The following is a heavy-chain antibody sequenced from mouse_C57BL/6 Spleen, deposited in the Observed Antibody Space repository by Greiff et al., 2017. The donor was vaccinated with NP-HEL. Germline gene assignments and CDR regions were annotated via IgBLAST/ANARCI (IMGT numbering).Heavy chain of an antibody. D-gene: IGHD2-3*01. Sequence: ESGPGLVKPSQSLSLTCSVTGYSITSGYYWNWIRQFPGNKLEWMGYISYDGSNNYNPSLKNRISITRDTSKNQFFLKLNSVTTEDTATYYCASLYDGYRYYFDYWGQGTTLTVSS. V-gene: IGHV3-6*01. CDR1: GYSITSGYY. J-gene: IGHJ2*01. CDR3: ASLYDGYRYYFDY. CDR2: ISYDGSN.